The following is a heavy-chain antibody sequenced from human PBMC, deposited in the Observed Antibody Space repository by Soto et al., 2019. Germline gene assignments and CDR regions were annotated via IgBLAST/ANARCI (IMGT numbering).Heavy chain of an antibody. CDR2: ISSSGSTI. CDR1: GFTFSDYY. CDR3: AREWTTVTSDAFDI. V-gene: IGHV3-11*01. D-gene: IGHD4-17*01. J-gene: IGHJ3*02. Sequence: PGGSLRLSCAASGFTFSDYYMSWIRQAPGKGLEWVSYISSSGSTIYYADSVKGRFTISRDNAKNSLYLQMNSLRAEDTAVYYCAREWTTVTSDAFDIWGQGTMVTVSS.